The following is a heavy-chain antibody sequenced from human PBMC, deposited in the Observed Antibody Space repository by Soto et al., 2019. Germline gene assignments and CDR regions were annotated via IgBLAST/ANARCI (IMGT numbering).Heavy chain of an antibody. V-gene: IGHV1-69*01. D-gene: IGHD3-22*01. CDR3: ARDVLKDSSGYPRY. Sequence: QVQLVQSGAEVKKPGSSVKVSCKASGGTFSSYAISWVRHAPGQGLEWMGGIIPIFGTANYAQKFQGRVTITADESTSTGYMELSSLRSGDTAVYYCARDVLKDSSGYPRYWGQGTLVTVSS. CDR2: IIPIFGTA. CDR1: GGTFSSYA. J-gene: IGHJ4*02.